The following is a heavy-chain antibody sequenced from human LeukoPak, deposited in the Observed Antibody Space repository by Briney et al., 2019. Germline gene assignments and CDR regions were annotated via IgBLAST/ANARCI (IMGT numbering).Heavy chain of an antibody. CDR1: GFTFSTYA. Sequence: GGSLRLSCSASGFTFSTYAMHWVRQAPGKGLEYVSSITSDGGTTYYADSVKGRFTISRDNSKNTMYLQMSSLRAEDTALYYCARHTNKGSSWPNWFDPWGQGTLVTVSS. CDR2: ITSDGGTT. D-gene: IGHD6-13*01. CDR3: ARHTNKGSSWPNWFDP. V-gene: IGHV3-64*04. J-gene: IGHJ5*02.